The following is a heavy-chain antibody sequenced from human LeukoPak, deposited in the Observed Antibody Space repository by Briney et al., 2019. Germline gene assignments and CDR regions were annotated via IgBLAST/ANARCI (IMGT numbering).Heavy chain of an antibody. Sequence: PSETLSLTXTVSGYSISNGYYWDWIRQPPGRGLEWIGNIYRSGSTSYNPSLKSRVTISVDTSKNQFSLKVNSVTAADTAVYYCARRHSSGWFYYWGQGTLVTVPS. CDR2: IYRSGST. V-gene: IGHV4-38-2*02. D-gene: IGHD6-19*01. CDR1: GYSISNGYY. CDR3: ARRHSSGWFYY. J-gene: IGHJ4*02.